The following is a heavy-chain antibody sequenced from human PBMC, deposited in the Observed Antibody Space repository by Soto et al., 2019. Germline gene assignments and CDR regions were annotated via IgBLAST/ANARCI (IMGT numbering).Heavy chain of an antibody. CDR1: GQSFSGHS. V-gene: IGHV4-34*01. J-gene: IGHJ4*02. CDR2: INESLST. CDR3: ARGSGIVALPGELEDVKYDY. Sequence: QVQLQQWGAGLVKPSETLSLSCAVYGQSFSGHSWAWIRQPPGKGLAWIGEINESLSTYYNPSLKSSVTTSTATSKNHFSLKLSSVSAADTAAYFCARGSGIVALPGELEDVKYDYWGQGTLFNVSS. D-gene: IGHD1-1*01.